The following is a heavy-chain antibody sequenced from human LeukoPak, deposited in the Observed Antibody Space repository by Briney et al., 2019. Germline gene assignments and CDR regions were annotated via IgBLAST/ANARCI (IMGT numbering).Heavy chain of an antibody. CDR2: ISAYNGNT. Sequence: ASVKVSCKASGYTFTSYGISWVRQAPGQGLEWMGWISAYNGNTNYVQKLQGRVTMTTDTSTSTAYMELRSLRSDDTAVYYCVVVPAATGSYFDYWGQGTLVTVSS. CDR1: GYTFTSYG. CDR3: VVVPAATGSYFDY. D-gene: IGHD2-2*01. V-gene: IGHV1-18*01. J-gene: IGHJ4*02.